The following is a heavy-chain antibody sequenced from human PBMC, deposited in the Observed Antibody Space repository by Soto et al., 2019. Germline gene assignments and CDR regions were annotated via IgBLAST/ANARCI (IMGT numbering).Heavy chain of an antibody. V-gene: IGHV4-34*01. CDR3: ARALINYNFWSGYSSAPDY. J-gene: IGHJ4*02. Sequence: SETLSLTCAVYGGSFSGYYWSWIRQPPGKGLEWIGEINHSGSTNYNPSLKSRVTISVDTSKNQFSLKLSSVTAADTAVYYCARALINYNFWSGYSSAPDYWGQGTLVTVSS. CDR2: INHSGST. CDR1: GGSFSGYY. D-gene: IGHD3-3*01.